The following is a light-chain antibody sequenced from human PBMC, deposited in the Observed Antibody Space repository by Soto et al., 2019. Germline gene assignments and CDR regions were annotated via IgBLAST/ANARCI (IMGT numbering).Light chain of an antibody. V-gene: IGLV2-14*01. Sequence: QSALTQPASVSGSPGQSITISCTGTSSDVGGYNYVSWYQQHPGKAPKLMIYDVSNRPSGVSNRFSGSKSGNTASLTIYGLQAEDEADYYCRSYTSSSTYVVFGGGTKVTVL. CDR2: DVS. CDR3: RSYTSSSTYVV. CDR1: SSDVGGYNY. J-gene: IGLJ2*01.